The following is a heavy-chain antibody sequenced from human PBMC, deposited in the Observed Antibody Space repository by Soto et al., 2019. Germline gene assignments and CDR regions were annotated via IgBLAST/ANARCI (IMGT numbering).Heavy chain of an antibody. D-gene: IGHD1-1*01. V-gene: IGHV4-59*01. CDR1: GGSISSYY. CDR2: IYYSGST. J-gene: IGHJ4*02. Sequence: QVQLQESGPGLVKPSETLSLTCTVSGGSISSYYWSWIRQPPGKGLEWMGYIYYSGSTNYNPSLKSRVTISVDTSKNQFSLKLSSVTAADTAVYYCATGGQYLFDYWGQGTLVTVSS. CDR3: ATGGQYLFDY.